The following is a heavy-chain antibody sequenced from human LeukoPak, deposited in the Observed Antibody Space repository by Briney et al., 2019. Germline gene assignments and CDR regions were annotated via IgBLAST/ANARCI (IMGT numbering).Heavy chain of an antibody. CDR1: GFTCSSYG. J-gene: IGHJ4*02. Sequence: PGGSLTRSCAASGFTCSSYGMHWVRQAPGKGLEGGAFIRYDGSNKYYADSVKGRFTISRDNSKNTLYLQMNSLRAEDTAVYYCAKDPTTISWPGFFDYWGQGTLVTVSS. CDR2: IRYDGSNK. CDR3: AKDPTTISWPGFFDY. V-gene: IGHV3-30*02. D-gene: IGHD1-14*01.